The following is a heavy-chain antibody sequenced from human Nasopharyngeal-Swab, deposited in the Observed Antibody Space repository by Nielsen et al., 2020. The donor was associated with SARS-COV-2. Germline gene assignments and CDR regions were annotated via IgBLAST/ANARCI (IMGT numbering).Heavy chain of an antibody. CDR2: ISGSGDISGSGGST. V-gene: IGHV3-23*01. J-gene: IGHJ4*02. CDR3: ANAWF. CDR1: GFTVSSNY. D-gene: IGHD3-22*01. Sequence: GESLKISCAASGFTVSSNYMSWVRQAPGKGLEWVSAISGSGDISGSGGSTYYADSVKGRFTISRDNSKNTLYLQMNSLGAEDTAVYYCANAWFWGQGTLVTVSS.